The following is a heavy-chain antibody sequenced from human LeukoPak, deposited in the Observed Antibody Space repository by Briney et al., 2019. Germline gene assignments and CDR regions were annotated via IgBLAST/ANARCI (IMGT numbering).Heavy chain of an antibody. Sequence: SETLSLTCTVSGGSISSSAYHWGWIRQPPGKGLEWIGYIYYSGSTNYNPSLKSRVTISVETSKNQFSLKLKSVTAADTAVYYCARGGYYGSGTDFRFDPWGQGTLVTVSS. D-gene: IGHD3-10*01. V-gene: IGHV4-61*08. J-gene: IGHJ5*02. CDR1: GGSISSSAYH. CDR3: ARGGYYGSGTDFRFDP. CDR2: IYYSGST.